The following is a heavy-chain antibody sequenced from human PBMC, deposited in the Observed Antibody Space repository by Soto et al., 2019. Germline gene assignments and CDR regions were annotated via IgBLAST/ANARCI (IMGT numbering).Heavy chain of an antibody. CDR1: GFSVSSNY. V-gene: IGHV3-66*01. CDR3: AKEMHYDSSGFHDAFDI. J-gene: IGHJ3*02. Sequence: GGSLRLSCAASGFSVSSNYMSWVRQAPGKGMEWVSLIYSDGPTYYADSVKGRFTISRDSAKNTLYLQMNSLRAEDTAVYYCAKEMHYDSSGFHDAFDIWGQGTMVTVSS. CDR2: IYSDGPT. D-gene: IGHD3-22*01.